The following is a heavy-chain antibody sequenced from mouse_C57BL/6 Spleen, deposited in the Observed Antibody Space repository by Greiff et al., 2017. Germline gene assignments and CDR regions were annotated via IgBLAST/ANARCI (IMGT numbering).Heavy chain of an antibody. D-gene: IGHD1-1*01. CDR2: IYPSDSET. Sequence: VKLQQPGAELVRPGSSVKLSCKASGYTFTSYWMDWVKQRPGQGLEWIGNIYPSDSETHYNQKFKDKATLTVDKSSSTAYMQLSSLTSEDSAVYYCARSPHYYGSSLDYWGQGTTLTVSS. J-gene: IGHJ2*01. CDR1: GYTFTSYW. CDR3: ARSPHYYGSSLDY. V-gene: IGHV1-61*01.